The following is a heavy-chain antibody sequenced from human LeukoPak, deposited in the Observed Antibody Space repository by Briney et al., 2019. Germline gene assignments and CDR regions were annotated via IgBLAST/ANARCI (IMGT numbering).Heavy chain of an antibody. V-gene: IGHV4-39*01. CDR1: GGSISSSSYY. D-gene: IGHD3/OR15-3a*01. Sequence: PSETLSLTCTVSGGSISSSSYYWGWVRQPPGKGLEWIGTIYYIGNTYYNPSLKSRVTISVDTSKNQFSLKLSSVTAADTAVYYCARHELAWYGPDYWGQGTLVTVSS. J-gene: IGHJ4*02. CDR3: ARHELAWYGPDY. CDR2: IYYIGNT.